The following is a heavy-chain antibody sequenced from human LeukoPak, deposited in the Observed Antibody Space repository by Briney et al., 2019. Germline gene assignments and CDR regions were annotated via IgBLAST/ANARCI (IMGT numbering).Heavy chain of an antibody. CDR1: GFTFSSYA. Sequence: GGSLRLSCAASGFTFSSYAMSWVRQAPGKGLEWVSAISGSGITTYYADSVKGRFTISRDNSKNTLYLQMSSLRAEDTAVYYCAKSSVGYSSGSGRPEFDYWGQGTLVTVSS. J-gene: IGHJ4*02. D-gene: IGHD3-10*01. CDR3: AKSSVGYSSGSGRPEFDY. V-gene: IGHV3-23*01. CDR2: ISGSGITT.